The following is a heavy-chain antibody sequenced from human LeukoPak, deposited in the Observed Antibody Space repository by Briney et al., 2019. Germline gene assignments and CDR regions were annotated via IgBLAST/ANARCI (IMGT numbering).Heavy chain of an antibody. CDR1: GYTFISYA. CDR3: ARSHRTLKLLLPTDH. D-gene: IGHD3-22*01. Sequence: ASVKVSCKASGYTFISYAMNWVRQAPGQGLEWMGWISADTTDTIYAQKFEGRVTLTTDTPTNTAYMELRSLRSDDTAIYFCARSHRTLKLLLPTDHWGQGTLVTVSS. CDR2: ISADTTDT. J-gene: IGHJ5*02. V-gene: IGHV1-18*01.